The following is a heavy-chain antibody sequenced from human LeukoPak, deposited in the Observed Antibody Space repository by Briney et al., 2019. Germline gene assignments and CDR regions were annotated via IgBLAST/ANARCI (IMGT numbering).Heavy chain of an antibody. CDR3: ARGDDYGDYWGLY. CDR2: INAGNGNT. J-gene: IGHJ4*02. V-gene: IGHV1-18*04. CDR1: GYTFTGYY. D-gene: IGHD4-17*01. Sequence: ASVKVSCKASGYTFTGYYMHWVRQAPGQGLEWMGWINAGNGNTKYSQKLQGRVTMTTDTSTSTAYMELRSLRSDDTAVYYCARGDDYGDYWGLYWGQGTLVTVSS.